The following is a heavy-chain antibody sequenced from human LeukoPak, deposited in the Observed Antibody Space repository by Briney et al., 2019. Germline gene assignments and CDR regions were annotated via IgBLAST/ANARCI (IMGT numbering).Heavy chain of an antibody. Sequence: SQTLSLTCTVSGGSISSGSYYWTWIRQPAGKGLEWIGRIYTSGSTNYNPSLKSRVTISVDTSKNQFSLKLSSVTAADTAVYYCARGARRGPFDYWGQGTLVTVSS. V-gene: IGHV4-61*02. CDR2: IYTSGST. CDR3: ARGARRGPFDY. D-gene: IGHD3-10*01. J-gene: IGHJ4*02. CDR1: GGSISSGSYY.